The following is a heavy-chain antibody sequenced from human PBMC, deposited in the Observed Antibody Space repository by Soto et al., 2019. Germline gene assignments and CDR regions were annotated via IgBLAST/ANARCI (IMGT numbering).Heavy chain of an antibody. CDR3: ARGDYGDYVPRFDTYYLDY. D-gene: IGHD4-17*01. CDR2: ISAYNGNT. CDR1: FDSSC. Sequence: FDSSCRWSVCHDPRKRLEWMGWISAYNGNTNYAQKLQGRVTMTTDTSTSTAYMELRSLRSDDTAVYYCARGDYGDYVPRFDTYYLDYWGQGTLVTVSS. J-gene: IGHJ4*02. V-gene: IGHV1-18*01.